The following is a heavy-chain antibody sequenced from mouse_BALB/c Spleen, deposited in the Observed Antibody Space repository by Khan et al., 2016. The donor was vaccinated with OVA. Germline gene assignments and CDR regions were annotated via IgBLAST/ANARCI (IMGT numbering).Heavy chain of an antibody. CDR2: IYPGGGYT. Sequence: QVQLQQSGAELVRPGTSVKMSCKAAGYTFTNYWIGWVKQRPGNGLEWIGDIYPGGGYTTYNEKLKGQATLTADTSSSTAYMQISSLTSGASVIYYWARRGAARATWDYFDYWGQGTTLTVSS. J-gene: IGHJ2*01. CDR3: ARRGAARATWDYFDY. V-gene: IGHV1-63*02. D-gene: IGHD3-1*01. CDR1: GYTFTNYW.